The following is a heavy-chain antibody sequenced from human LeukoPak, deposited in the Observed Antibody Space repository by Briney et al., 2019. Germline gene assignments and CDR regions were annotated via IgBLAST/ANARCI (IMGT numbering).Heavy chain of an antibody. D-gene: IGHD6-19*01. CDR3: ASDLIAVADY. J-gene: IGHJ4*02. CDR2: INSDGIST. CDR1: GFTFSRYW. V-gene: IGHV3-74*01. Sequence: GGSLRLSCAASGFTFSRYWMHWVRQAPGKGLVWVPRINSDGISTTYADSVKGRFTISRDNAKSTLYLQMNSLRAEDTAVYYCASDLIAVADYWGQGTLVTVSS.